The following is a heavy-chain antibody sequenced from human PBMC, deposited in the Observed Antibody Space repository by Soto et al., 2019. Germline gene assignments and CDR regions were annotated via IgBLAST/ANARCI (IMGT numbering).Heavy chain of an antibody. CDR2: ISYDGSNK. V-gene: IGHV3-30-3*01. Sequence: PGGSLRLSCAASGFTFSSYAMHWVRQAPGKGLEWVAVISYDGSNKYYADSVKGRFTISRDNSKNTLYLQMNSLRAEDTAAYYCASLTSLSTMIVVVDFDYWGQGTLVTVSS. D-gene: IGHD3-22*01. J-gene: IGHJ4*02. CDR1: GFTFSSYA. CDR3: ASLTSLSTMIVVVDFDY.